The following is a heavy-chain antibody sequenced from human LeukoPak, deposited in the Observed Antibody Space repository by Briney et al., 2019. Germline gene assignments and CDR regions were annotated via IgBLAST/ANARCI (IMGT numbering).Heavy chain of an antibody. V-gene: IGHV3-7*01. Sequence: GGSLRLSCAASGFTFSRYWMSWVRQAPGKGLEWVANIKQDGGEIYYVDSVKGRFTISRDNAKNSLYLQMNSLRAEDTAVYYCASFLSSGYYQTWYDPWGQGTLVTVSS. CDR3: ASFLSSGYYQTWYDP. CDR2: IKQDGGEI. CDR1: GFTFSRYW. J-gene: IGHJ5*02. D-gene: IGHD3-22*01.